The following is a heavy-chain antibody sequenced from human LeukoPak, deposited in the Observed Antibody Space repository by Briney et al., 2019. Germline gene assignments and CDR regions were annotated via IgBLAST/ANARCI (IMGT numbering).Heavy chain of an antibody. D-gene: IGHD5-24*01. CDR1: GGSISSYY. Sequence: SETLSLTCTVSGGSISSYYWSWNRQPPGKGLEWIGYIYYSGSTNYNPSLKSRVTISVDTSKNQFSLKLSSVTAADTAVYYCARVFRRDGYNFDYWGQGTLVTVSS. V-gene: IGHV4-59*01. CDR2: IYYSGST. CDR3: ARVFRRDGYNFDY. J-gene: IGHJ4*02.